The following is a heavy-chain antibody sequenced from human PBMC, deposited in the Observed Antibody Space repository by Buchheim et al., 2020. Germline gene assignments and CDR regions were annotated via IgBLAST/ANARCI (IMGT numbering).Heavy chain of an antibody. CDR1: GFTFSSYA. Sequence: QVQLVESGGGVVQPGRSLRLSCAASGFTFSSYAMHWVRQAPGKGLEWVAVISYDGSNKYYADSVKGRFTISRDNSKNTLYLQMNSLRAEDTAVYYCARDYDFWSGPYSGYDSFDYWGQGTL. D-gene: IGHD3-3*01. V-gene: IGHV3-30*04. CDR3: ARDYDFWSGPYSGYDSFDY. CDR2: ISYDGSNK. J-gene: IGHJ4*02.